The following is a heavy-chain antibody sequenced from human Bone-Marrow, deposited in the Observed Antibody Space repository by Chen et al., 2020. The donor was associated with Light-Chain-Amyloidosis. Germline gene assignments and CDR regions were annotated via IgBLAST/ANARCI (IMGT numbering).Heavy chain of an antibody. CDR3: ARRRDGYNFDY. D-gene: IGHD5-12*01. CDR1: GYTFPNYW. J-gene: IGHJ4*02. V-gene: IGHV5-51*01. CDR2: IYPDDSDA. Sequence: EVQLEQSGPEVKRPGESLTTPCKGLGYTFPNYWIGWVRQMPGKGLEWMGVIYPDDSDARYSPSFEGQVTISADKSITTAYLQWRSLKASDTAMYYCARRRDGYNFDYWGQGTLVTVSS.